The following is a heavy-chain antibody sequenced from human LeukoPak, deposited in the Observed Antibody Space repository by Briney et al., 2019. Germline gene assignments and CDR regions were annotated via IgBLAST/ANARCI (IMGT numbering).Heavy chain of an antibody. CDR2: IYYSGST. V-gene: IGHV4-39*01. J-gene: IGHJ4*02. D-gene: IGHD3-22*01. CDR1: GGSISSGGYY. CDR3: ATRSYYYDSSGYE. Sequence: PSQTLSLTCTVSGGSISSGGYYWGWIRQPPGKGLEWIGSIYYSGSTYYNPSLRSRVTISVDTSKNQFSLKLSSVTAADTAVYYCATRSYYYDSSGYEWGQGTLVTVSS.